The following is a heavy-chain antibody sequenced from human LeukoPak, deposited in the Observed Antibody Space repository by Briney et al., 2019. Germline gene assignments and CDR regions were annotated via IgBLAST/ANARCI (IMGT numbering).Heavy chain of an antibody. J-gene: IGHJ4*02. V-gene: IGHV4-59*01. Sequence: SETLSLTCTVSGGSISSYYWSWIRQPPGKGLEWIGYIYSSGSTNYNPSLKSRLTISVDASKNQLSLKLTSVIAADTAVYYCARELRGRYYYDSSGSPGYYFDYWGQGTLVTVSS. D-gene: IGHD3-22*01. CDR2: IYSSGST. CDR1: GGSISSYY. CDR3: ARELRGRYYYDSSGSPGYYFDY.